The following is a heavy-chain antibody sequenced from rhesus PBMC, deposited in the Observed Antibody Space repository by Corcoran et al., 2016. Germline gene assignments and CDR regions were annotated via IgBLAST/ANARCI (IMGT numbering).Heavy chain of an antibody. J-gene: IGHJ4*01. CDR1: GFTFSSYW. CDR3: ARDSIQYEACDY. V-gene: IGHV3-14*01. Sequence: EVQLVESGGGLATPGGSLRLSCAASGFTFSSYWMHWVRQAPGKGLEWITAMNGAGSRTYNADSVKGRVNISRENAKNTLDLQMDRLRAEDTAVYYCARDSIQYEACDYWGQGVLVTVSS. D-gene: IGHD4-23*01. CDR2: MNGAGSRT.